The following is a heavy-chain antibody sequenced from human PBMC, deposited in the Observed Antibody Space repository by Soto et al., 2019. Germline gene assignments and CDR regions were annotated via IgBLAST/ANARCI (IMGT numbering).Heavy chain of an antibody. D-gene: IGHD2-2*01. J-gene: IGHJ6*02. V-gene: IGHV1-2*02. CDR3: ARDLVQRYGGTSSCACGYYHGMDV. CDR1: GYTFTGYY. Sequence: GASVKVSCKASGYTFTGYYMHWVRQAPGQGLEWMGWINPNSGGTNYAQKFQGRVTMTRDTSISTAYMELSRLRSDDTAVYYCARDLVQRYGGTSSCACGYYHGMDVWGRGTRVTVSS. CDR2: INPNSGGT.